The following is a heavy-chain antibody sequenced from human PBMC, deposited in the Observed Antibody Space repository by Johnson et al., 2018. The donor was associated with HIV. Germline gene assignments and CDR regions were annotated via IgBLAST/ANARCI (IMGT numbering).Heavy chain of an antibody. Sequence: VQLVESGGGLVQPGGSLRLSCAASGFIFSRSWMHWVRQVPGKGLVWVSRIKRKSDGGTTDYAAPVKGRFSISRDDSKSTVYLQMNSLKTEDSAVYYCTTDLIVVIPIGAFDVWGQGTTVTVSS. V-gene: IGHV3-15*07. CDR2: IKRKSDGGTT. CDR3: TTDLIVVIPIGAFDV. J-gene: IGHJ3*01. D-gene: IGHD2-21*01. CDR1: GFIFSRSW.